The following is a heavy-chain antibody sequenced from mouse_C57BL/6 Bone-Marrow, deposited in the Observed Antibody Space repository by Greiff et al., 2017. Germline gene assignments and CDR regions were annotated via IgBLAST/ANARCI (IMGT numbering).Heavy chain of an antibody. CDR1: GFTFSSYT. D-gene: IGHD1-1*01. V-gene: IGHV5-9*01. CDR2: ISGGGGNT. J-gene: IGHJ3*01. CDR3: ARHGVYYYGSSYGFAY. Sequence: DVMLVESGGGLVKPGGSLKLSCAASGFTFSSYTMSWVRQTPEKRLEWVANISGGGGNTYYPDSVKGRFTISRDNAKNTLYLQMSSLRSEHTALYYCARHGVYYYGSSYGFAYWGQGTLVTVSA.